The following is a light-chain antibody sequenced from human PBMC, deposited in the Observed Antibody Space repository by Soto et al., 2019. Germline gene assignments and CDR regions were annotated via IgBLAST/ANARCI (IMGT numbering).Light chain of an antibody. Sequence: EIVMTQSPATLSVSPGERVTLSCRASQSVKTNLAWYQQRPGQAPRLLVYGASTRAPGIPARFYGSGFGTDFTLTISSLQSEDFAVYYCPQYVNLLVTFGGGTKVE. V-gene: IGKV3-15*01. CDR3: PQYVNLLVT. CDR2: GAS. CDR1: QSVKTN. J-gene: IGKJ4*01.